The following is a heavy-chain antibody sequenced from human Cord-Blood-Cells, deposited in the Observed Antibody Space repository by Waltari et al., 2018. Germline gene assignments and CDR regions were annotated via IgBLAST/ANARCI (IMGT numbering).Heavy chain of an antibody. J-gene: IGHJ6*02. CDR1: GGSFRGSY. CDR3: ASLPWDYYYYGMDV. V-gene: IGHV4-34*01. D-gene: IGHD7-27*01. Sequence: QVQLQQWCAGLLKPSESLSLTCAVYGGSFRGSYWIWNRQPPGKGLEWIGEINHSGSTNYNPSRKSRVTISVDTSKNQFSLKLSSVTAADTAVYYCASLPWDYYYYGMDVWGQGTTVTVSS. CDR2: INHSGST.